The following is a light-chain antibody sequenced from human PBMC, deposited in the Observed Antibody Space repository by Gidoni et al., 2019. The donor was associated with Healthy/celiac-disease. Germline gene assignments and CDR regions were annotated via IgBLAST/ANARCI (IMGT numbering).Light chain of an antibody. J-gene: IGKJ2*01. CDR1: QSISSY. Sequence: DIQMTQSPSSLSASVGDRVTITCRASQSISSYLNWYQQKPGKAPKLLIYAASSLQSGVPSRFSGSGSGTDFTLTNSSLQPEDFATYYCQQSYSTPYTFGQXTKLEIK. CDR2: AAS. V-gene: IGKV1-39*01. CDR3: QQSYSTPYT.